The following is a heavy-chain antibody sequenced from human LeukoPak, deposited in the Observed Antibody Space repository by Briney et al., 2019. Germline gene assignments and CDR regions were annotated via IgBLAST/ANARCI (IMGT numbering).Heavy chain of an antibody. CDR2: ISGSGGST. D-gene: IGHD2-15*01. Sequence: GGSLRLSCAASGFTFSGYAMSWVRQAPGKGLEWVSAISGSGGSTYYADSVKGRFTISRDNSKNTLYLQMNSLRAEDTAVYYCAKGEVSGGSFDYWGQGTLVTVSS. CDR1: GFTFSGYA. CDR3: AKGEVSGGSFDY. J-gene: IGHJ4*02. V-gene: IGHV3-23*01.